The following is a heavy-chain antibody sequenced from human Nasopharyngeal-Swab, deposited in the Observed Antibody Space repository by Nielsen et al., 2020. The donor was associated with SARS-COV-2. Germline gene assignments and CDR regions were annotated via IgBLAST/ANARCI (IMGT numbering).Heavy chain of an antibody. V-gene: IGHV3-53*01. J-gene: IGHJ4*02. CDR1: GFTVSRNY. CDR3: ARARRLEGSSFEGLDY. CDR2: IYPDDDI. D-gene: IGHD6-6*01. Sequence: GESLKISCAASGFTVSRNYMTWVRQAPGKGLKWVSFIYPDDDIYYADSVKGRFTIPRDDSKNTVYLQMNSLRAEDTAVYYCARARRLEGSSFEGLDYWGQGTLVTVSS.